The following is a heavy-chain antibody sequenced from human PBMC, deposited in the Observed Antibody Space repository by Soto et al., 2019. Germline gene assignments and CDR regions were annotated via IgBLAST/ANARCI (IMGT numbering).Heavy chain of an antibody. V-gene: IGHV3-21*01. CDR2: ISSSSSYI. CDR3: ARDYDFWSGRGGMDV. CDR1: GFTFSTYN. Sequence: GGSLRLSCAASGFTFSTYNTNWVRQAPGKGLEWVSSISSSSSYIYYADSVKGRFTISRDNAKNSLYLQMNSLRAEDTAVYYCARDYDFWSGRGGMDVWGQGTTVTVSS. D-gene: IGHD3-3*01. J-gene: IGHJ6*02.